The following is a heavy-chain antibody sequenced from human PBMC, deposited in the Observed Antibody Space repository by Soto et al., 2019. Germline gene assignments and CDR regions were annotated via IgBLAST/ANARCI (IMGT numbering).Heavy chain of an antibody. J-gene: IGHJ4*02. D-gene: IGHD1-1*01. CDR3: TTGPFIAGDY. CDR2: ITSSSDST. Sequence: EVQLLESGGGLVQPGGSLRLSCVASGFPFSNFAMSWVRQAPGKGLEWDSVITSSSDSTYFADSVRGRFTISRDNSKNTLYLQLNSLRSEDTAIYYCTTGPFIAGDYWGQGTPVTVTS. CDR1: GFPFSNFA. V-gene: IGHV3-23*01.